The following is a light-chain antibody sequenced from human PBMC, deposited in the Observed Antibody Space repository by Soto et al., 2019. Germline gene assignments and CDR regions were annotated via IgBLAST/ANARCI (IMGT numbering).Light chain of an antibody. CDR3: QQYYSTPPT. CDR1: QSVLYSSNNKNY. V-gene: IGKV4-1*01. Sequence: DIVMTQSPDSLAVSLGERATINCKSSQSVLYSSNNKNYLAWYQQKPGQPPKLLIYWASTRESGVPDRFSGRWSGTDFTLTISSLQAEDVAVYYCQQYYSTPPTFGQGTKLEIK. J-gene: IGKJ2*01. CDR2: WAS.